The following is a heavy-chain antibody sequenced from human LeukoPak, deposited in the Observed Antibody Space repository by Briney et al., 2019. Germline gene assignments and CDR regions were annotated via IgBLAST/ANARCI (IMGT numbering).Heavy chain of an antibody. Sequence: PGGSLRLSCAASGFSFSSYAMHWVRQAPGKGLEWVAVISYDGGTKYYADSVKGRFTISRDNSKNTLYLQMNSLRAEDTAVYYCSAPRLTGRFDYWGQGTLVTVSS. CDR2: ISYDGGTK. CDR3: SAPRLTGRFDY. V-gene: IGHV3-30-3*01. D-gene: IGHD7-27*01. CDR1: GFSFSSYA. J-gene: IGHJ4*02.